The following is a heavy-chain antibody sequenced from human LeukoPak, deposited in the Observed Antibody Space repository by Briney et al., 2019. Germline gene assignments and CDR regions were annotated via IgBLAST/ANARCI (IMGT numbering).Heavy chain of an antibody. CDR1: GFTFSASA. CDR2: IRSRTNSYAT. V-gene: IGHV3-73*01. Sequence: GGSLRLSCVASGFTFSASAMHWVRQASGKGLEWVGRIRSRTNSYATAYAASVKGRFTVSRDDSKSTAYLQMNNLKTEDTAVYYCTGAANAPSWGQGTLVTVSS. D-gene: IGHD4/OR15-4a*01. J-gene: IGHJ5*02. CDR3: TGAANAPS.